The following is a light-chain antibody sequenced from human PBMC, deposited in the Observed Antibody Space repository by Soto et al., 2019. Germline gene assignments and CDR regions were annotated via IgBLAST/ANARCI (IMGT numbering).Light chain of an antibody. J-gene: IGKJ3*01. Sequence: DIRMTQSPSSLSASVGDRVTITCRASQTINIFLKWYQQKPGKAPMLLIYAASNLQSGVPSRFSGSGSGTDFTFTISNLQPEDFATYYCQQYDSLPFTFGPGTKVDIK. CDR2: AAS. CDR3: QQYDSLPFT. V-gene: IGKV1-39*01. CDR1: QTINIF.